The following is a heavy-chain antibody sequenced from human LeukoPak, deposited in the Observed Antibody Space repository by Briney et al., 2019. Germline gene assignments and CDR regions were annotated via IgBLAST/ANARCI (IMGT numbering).Heavy chain of an antibody. CDR1: GFMFSSYA. J-gene: IGHJ4*02. D-gene: IGHD5-18*01. V-gene: IGHV3-23*01. CDR2: INGSGGST. CDR3: AKRIQSAMVTGY. Sequence: GGSLRLSCAASGFMFSSYAMSWVRQAPGKGLEWVSDINGSGGSTYYADSVEGRFTISRDNSKNTLYLQMNSLRAEDTAVYYCAKRIQSAMVTGYWGQGALVTVSS.